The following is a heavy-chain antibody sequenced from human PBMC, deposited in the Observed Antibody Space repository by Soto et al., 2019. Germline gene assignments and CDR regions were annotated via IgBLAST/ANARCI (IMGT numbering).Heavy chain of an antibody. V-gene: IGHV1-69*12. D-gene: IGHD6-13*01. J-gene: IGHJ4*02. Sequence: QVQLVQSGAEVKNPGSSVKVSCKASGGTFSSYAISWVRQAPGQGLEWMGGIIPIFGTANYAQKFQGRVTITADESTSTAYMELSSLRSEDTAVYYCARPGGIAAAGTWSSFDYWGQGTLVTVSS. CDR2: IIPIFGTA. CDR3: ARPGGIAAAGTWSSFDY. CDR1: GGTFSSYA.